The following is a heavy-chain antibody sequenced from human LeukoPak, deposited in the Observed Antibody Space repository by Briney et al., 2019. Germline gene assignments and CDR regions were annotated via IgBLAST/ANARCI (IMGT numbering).Heavy chain of an antibody. CDR2: IYHSGST. D-gene: IGHD1-1*01. Sequence: PSETLSLTCTVSGYSISSGYYWGWIRQPPGKGLEWIGSIYHSGSTYYNPSLKSRVTMSVDTSKNQFSLKLSSVTAADTAVYYCARDRGTWNDDGFDYWGQGTLATVSS. V-gene: IGHV4-38-2*02. CDR1: GYSISSGYY. J-gene: IGHJ4*02. CDR3: ARDRGTWNDDGFDY.